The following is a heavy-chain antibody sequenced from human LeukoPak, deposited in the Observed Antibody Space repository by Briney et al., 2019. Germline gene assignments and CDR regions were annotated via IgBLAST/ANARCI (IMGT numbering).Heavy chain of an antibody. CDR2: IIPIFGTA. D-gene: IGHD4-23*01. CDR3: AREDGGLDY. Sequence: ASVKVSCKASGGTFSSSTISWVRQAPGQGLEWMGGIIPIFGTANYAQKLQGRVTITTDESTSTVYMELSGLRSEDTAVYYCAREDGGLDYWGQGTLVTVSS. V-gene: IGHV1-69*05. J-gene: IGHJ4*02. CDR1: GGTFSSST.